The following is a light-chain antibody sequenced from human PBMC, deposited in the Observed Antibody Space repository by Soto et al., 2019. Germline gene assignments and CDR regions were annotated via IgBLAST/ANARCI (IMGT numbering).Light chain of an antibody. V-gene: IGKV3-15*01. CDR3: QQYANWPPWT. J-gene: IGKJ1*01. CDR2: GAS. CDR1: HNIDSR. Sequence: EIVMTQSPATLSVSPGGRATLSCVASHNIDSRLACYQLKRGQPPRLLIHGASTRATGVAPRFSGGGSGTEYTLTISSLQSEDFAVYFCQQYANWPPWTFGQGTKVEI.